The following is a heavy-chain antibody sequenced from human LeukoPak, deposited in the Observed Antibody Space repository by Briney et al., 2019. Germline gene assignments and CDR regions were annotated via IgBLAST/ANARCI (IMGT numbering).Heavy chain of an antibody. CDR2: ISGSGGST. CDR1: GFTFSSYA. Sequence: PGGSLRLSCAASGFTFSSYAMSWVRQAPGKGLEWVSAISGSGGSTYYADSVRGRFTISRDNSKNTLYLQMNSLRAEDTAVYYCAKASPGNIVLMVYANWGQGTMVTVSS. D-gene: IGHD2-8*01. V-gene: IGHV3-23*01. J-gene: IGHJ3*01. CDR3: AKASPGNIVLMVYAN.